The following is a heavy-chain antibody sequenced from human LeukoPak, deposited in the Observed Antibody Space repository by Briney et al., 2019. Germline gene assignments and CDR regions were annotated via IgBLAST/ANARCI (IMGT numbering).Heavy chain of an antibody. D-gene: IGHD3-16*01. V-gene: IGHV3-23*01. J-gene: IGHJ4*02. Sequence: PGGSLRLSCAASGFTFSSSSISWVRQAPGKGLEWVSAITDAVGSTHYADSVKGRFTTSSDNSKNTVYLQMNSLRPEDMAVYYCAKDLNYAFDYWGQGTLVTVSS. CDR2: ITDAVGST. CDR3: AKDLNYAFDY. CDR1: GFTFSSSS.